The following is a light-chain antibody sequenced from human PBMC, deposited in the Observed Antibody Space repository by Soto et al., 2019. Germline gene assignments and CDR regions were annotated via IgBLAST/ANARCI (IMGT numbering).Light chain of an antibody. Sequence: IQMTQSPSSLSASVGDRVTITCRARQSISSYLNWYQQKPGKAPKLLIYAASSLQSGVPSRFSGSGSGTDFTLTISSLQPEDFATYYCQQSYSTPMYTFGQGTKVDIK. V-gene: IGKV1-39*01. J-gene: IGKJ2*01. CDR3: QQSYSTPMYT. CDR1: QSISSY. CDR2: AAS.